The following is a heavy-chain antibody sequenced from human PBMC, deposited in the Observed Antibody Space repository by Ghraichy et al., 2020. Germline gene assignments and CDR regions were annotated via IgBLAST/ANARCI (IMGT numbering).Heavy chain of an antibody. V-gene: IGHV4-39*01. J-gene: IGHJ4*02. CDR3: ARHVGGLKYYFDH. Sequence: SETLSLTCTVSGGSISSGDYWWAWIRQSPGKALEWIGSSYRNGNSLYSPSLKSRVSLSADTPKNEFSLTLHSVTAADTALYFCARHVGGLKYYFDHWGQGTLVPVSS. D-gene: IGHD3-10*01. CDR1: GGSISSGDYW. CDR2: SYRNGNS.